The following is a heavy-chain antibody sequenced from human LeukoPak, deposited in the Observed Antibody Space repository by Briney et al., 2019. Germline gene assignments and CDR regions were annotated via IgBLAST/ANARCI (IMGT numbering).Heavy chain of an antibody. V-gene: IGHV4-59*12. D-gene: IGHD3-22*01. Sequence: PSETLSLTCTVSGGSISSYYWSWIRQPPGKGLEWIGYIYYSGSTNYNPSLRSRVTISVDTSKNQFSLKLSSVTAADTAVYYCARDLYYYDSSGYYPFDYWGQGTLVTVSS. CDR1: GGSISSYY. CDR3: ARDLYYYDSSGYYPFDY. CDR2: IYYSGST. J-gene: IGHJ4*02.